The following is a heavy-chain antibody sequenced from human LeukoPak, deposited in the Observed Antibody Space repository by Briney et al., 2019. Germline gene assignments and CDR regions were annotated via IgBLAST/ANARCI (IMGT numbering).Heavy chain of an antibody. CDR3: ARDHIAAAGKAPEDH. D-gene: IGHD6-13*01. J-gene: IGHJ4*02. CDR1: GFTFSSYW. Sequence: GGSLRLSCAASGFTFSSYWMSWVRQAPGKGLEWVANIKQDGSEKYYVDSVKGRFTISRDNAKNSLYLQMNSLRAEDTAVYYCARDHIAAAGKAPEDHWGQGTLVTVSS. V-gene: IGHV3-7*01. CDR2: IKQDGSEK.